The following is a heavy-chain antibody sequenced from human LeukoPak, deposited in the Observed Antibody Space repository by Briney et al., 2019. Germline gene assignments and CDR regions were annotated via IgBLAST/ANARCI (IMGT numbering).Heavy chain of an antibody. CDR1: GYSFSSYW. D-gene: IGHD6-13*01. CDR2: IYPGDSDT. Sequence: GESLKISRKGSGYSFSSYWIGWVRQMPGKGLEWMGIIYPGDSDTRYSPSFQGQVTISADKSITTAYLQWSSLKASDTAMYYCARRRAATDDFDYWGQGTLVTVSS. CDR3: ARRRAATDDFDY. V-gene: IGHV5-51*01. J-gene: IGHJ4*02.